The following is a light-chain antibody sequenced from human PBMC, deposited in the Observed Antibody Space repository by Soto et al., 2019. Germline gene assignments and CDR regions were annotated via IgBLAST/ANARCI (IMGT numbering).Light chain of an antibody. Sequence: EIVFAQSPGTLSLARVERASLSCRPSQSVSSYVAWYQQKPGQAPRLLIYDASNGATGIPARFSGSGSGTDFTLTISSLEPEDFAVYYCQQRSNWPPNTFGQGTRLEIK. CDR1: QSVSSY. CDR3: QQRSNWPPNT. J-gene: IGKJ5*01. V-gene: IGKV3-11*01. CDR2: DAS.